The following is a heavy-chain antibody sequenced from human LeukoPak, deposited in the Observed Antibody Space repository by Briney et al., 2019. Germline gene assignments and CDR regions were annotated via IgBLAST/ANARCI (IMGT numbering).Heavy chain of an antibody. D-gene: IGHD6-13*01. V-gene: IGHV3-74*01. CDR1: GFTFSNYW. Sequence: QPGGSRRLSCAASGFTFSNYWMHWVRQAPGKGPVWVSRIKSDGSSTRFADSVQGRFTISRDNGKNTLYLQMNSLRAEDTAVYYCARGGDSSNWYPGYFDYWGQGALVTVSS. CDR2: IKSDGSST. CDR3: ARGGDSSNWYPGYFDY. J-gene: IGHJ4*02.